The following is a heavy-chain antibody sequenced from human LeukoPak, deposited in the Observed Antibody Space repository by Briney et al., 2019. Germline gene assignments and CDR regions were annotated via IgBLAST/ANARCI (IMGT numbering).Heavy chain of an antibody. D-gene: IGHD4-23*01. Sequence: PGGSLRLSCSASGFTFSTYGMHWVRQAPGKGLEFVSAISSNGGITNYADSVKGIFTISRDNSKSTLYLQMSSLRAEDTAVYYCARPVAGGKVDYWGQGTLVTVSS. CDR3: ARPVAGGKVDY. CDR1: GFTFSTYG. CDR2: ISSNGGIT. J-gene: IGHJ4*02. V-gene: IGHV3-64D*09.